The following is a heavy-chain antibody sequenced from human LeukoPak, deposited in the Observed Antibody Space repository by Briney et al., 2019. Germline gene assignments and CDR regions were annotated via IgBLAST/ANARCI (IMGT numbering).Heavy chain of an antibody. J-gene: IGHJ4*02. CDR1: GFTFRNYG. D-gene: IGHD1-1*01. Sequence: GGSLRLSCAVSGFTFRNYGMTWVRQAPGKGLEWVAAVSGSGSVTYYADSVKGHFTISRDNSKNTLFLQMDSLRAKDTAVYYCARSTGDYWGQGTLVTVSS. V-gene: IGHV3-23*01. CDR2: VSGSGSVT. CDR3: ARSTGDY.